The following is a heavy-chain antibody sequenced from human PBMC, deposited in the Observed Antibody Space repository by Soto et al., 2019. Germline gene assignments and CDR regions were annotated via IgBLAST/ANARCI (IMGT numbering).Heavy chain of an antibody. CDR2: IDPTDSYT. CDR3: ARLPVNGSYNWFDP. CDR1: GYRFTSYW. V-gene: IGHV5-10-1*01. J-gene: IGHJ5*02. Sequence: GASLKISCKDSGYRFTSYWISWLRQMPGKGLEWMGRIDPTDSYTNYSPSFQGHVTISADKATGTVYLQWSSLKASDTAMYFCARLPVNGSYNWFDPWGQGTQVTVSS. D-gene: IGHD1-26*01.